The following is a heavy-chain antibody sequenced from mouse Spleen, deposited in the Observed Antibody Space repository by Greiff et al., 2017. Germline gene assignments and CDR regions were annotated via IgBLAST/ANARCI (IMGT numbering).Heavy chain of an antibody. V-gene: IGHV5-9-3*01. D-gene: IGHD2-14*01. CDR3: ARHRYDAMDY. J-gene: IGHJ4*01. CDR2: ISSGGGNT. Sequence: EVQLVESGGGLVKLGGSLKLSCAASGFTFSSYAMSWVRQTPEKRLEWVATISSGGGNTYYPDSVKGRFTISRDNAKNTLYLQMSSLKSEDTAMYYCARHRYDAMDYWGQGTSVTVSS. CDR1: GFTFSSYA.